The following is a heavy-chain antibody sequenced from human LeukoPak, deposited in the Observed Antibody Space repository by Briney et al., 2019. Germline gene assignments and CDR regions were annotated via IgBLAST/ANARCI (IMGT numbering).Heavy chain of an antibody. V-gene: IGHV3-21*01. CDR2: ISGSSSYI. CDR1: GFTFSSYS. J-gene: IGHJ4*02. CDR3: ARDLAPYCSGGRCSTFDY. D-gene: IGHD2-15*01. Sequence: GGSLRPSCAASGFTFSSYSMNWVRQAPGKGLEWVSSISGSSSYIYYADSVKGRFTISRDNAKNSLYLQMNSLRAEDTALYYCARDLAPYCSGGRCSTFDYWGQGTLVTVSS.